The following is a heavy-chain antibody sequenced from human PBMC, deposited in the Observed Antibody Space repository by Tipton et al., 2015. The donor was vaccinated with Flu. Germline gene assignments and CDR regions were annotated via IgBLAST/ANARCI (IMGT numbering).Heavy chain of an antibody. CDR3: ARDTFRYCSGASCLSDYYHYGMDV. CDR2: IYSSART. V-gene: IGHV4-59*01. CDR1: GGSISSFY. D-gene: IGHD2-15*01. Sequence: TLSLTCTVSGGSISSFYWSWIRQPPGKGLEWIGYIYSSARTNYNSSLESRVTISVDTSKNQFSLNLSSVTAADTAVYYCARDTFRYCSGASCLSDYYHYGMDVWGQGTTVTVSS. J-gene: IGHJ6*02.